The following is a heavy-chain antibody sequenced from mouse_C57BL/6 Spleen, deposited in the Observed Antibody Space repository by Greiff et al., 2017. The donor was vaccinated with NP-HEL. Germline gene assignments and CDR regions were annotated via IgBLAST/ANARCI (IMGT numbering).Heavy chain of an antibody. CDR3: ARERKTAQGTFAY. V-gene: IGHV5-4*01. CDR2: ISDGGSYT. D-gene: IGHD3-2*02. CDR1: GFTFSSYA. Sequence: EVKLVESGGGLVKPGGSLKLSCAASGFTFSSYAMSWVRQTPEKRLEWVATISDGGSYTYYPDNVKGRFTISRDNAKNNLYLQMSHLKSEDKAMYDCARERKTAQGTFAYWGQGTRVTVSA. J-gene: IGHJ3*01.